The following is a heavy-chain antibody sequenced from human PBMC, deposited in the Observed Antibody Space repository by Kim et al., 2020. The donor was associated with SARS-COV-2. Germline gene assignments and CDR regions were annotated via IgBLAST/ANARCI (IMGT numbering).Heavy chain of an antibody. Sequence: YARKFQGRVTITADESTSTAYMELSSLGSEDTAVYYCARSRRDGYNGLDYWGQGTLVTVSS. D-gene: IGHD5-12*01. V-gene: IGHV1-69*01. J-gene: IGHJ4*02. CDR3: ARSRRDGYNGLDY.